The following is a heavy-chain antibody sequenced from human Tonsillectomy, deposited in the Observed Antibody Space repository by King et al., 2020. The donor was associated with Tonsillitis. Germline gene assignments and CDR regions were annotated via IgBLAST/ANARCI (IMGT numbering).Heavy chain of an antibody. J-gene: IGHJ6*02. D-gene: IGHD2-2*02. CDR3: ARDPSTSCYSCYYYGMDV. Sequence: LVQSGAEVKKPGASLKVSCKASGYTFTGYYMHWVRQAPGQGLEWMGWINPNSGVTNYAQQFQGRVTRTRDTSISTAYIERSRLRSDDTAVYYCARDPSTSCYSCYYYGMDVWGQGTTVTVSS. CDR2: INPNSGVT. V-gene: IGHV1-2*02. CDR1: GYTFTGYY.